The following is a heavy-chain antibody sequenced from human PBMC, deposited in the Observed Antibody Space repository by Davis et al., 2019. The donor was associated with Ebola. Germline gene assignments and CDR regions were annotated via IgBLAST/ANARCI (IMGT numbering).Heavy chain of an antibody. CDR3: ARGLGYCSGGTCYSFDP. CDR2: IYHSGTT. D-gene: IGHD2-15*01. J-gene: IGHJ5*02. V-gene: IGHV4-34*01. CDR1: GGSFSGYY. Sequence: SETLSLTCAVYGGSFSGYYWSWIRQPPGKGLEWIGEIYHSGTTYYNPSIKSRVTISVDKSKNQFSLKLSSVTAADTAVYYCARGLGYCSGGTCYSFDPLGQGTLVTVSS.